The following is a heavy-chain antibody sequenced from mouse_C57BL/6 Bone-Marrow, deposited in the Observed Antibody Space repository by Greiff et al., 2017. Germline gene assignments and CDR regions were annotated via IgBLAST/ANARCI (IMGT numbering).Heavy chain of an antibody. CDR2: IYPRSGNT. CDR1: GYTFTSYG. V-gene: IGHV1-81*01. J-gene: IGHJ2*01. D-gene: IGHD2-4*01. Sequence: VQLQQSGAELARPGASVKLSCKASGYTFTSYGISWVKQRTGQGLEWIGEIYPRSGNTYYNEKFKGKATLTADKSSSTAYMELRSLTSEDSAVYFCARNDDGGFDYWGQGTTLTVSS. CDR3: ARNDDGGFDY.